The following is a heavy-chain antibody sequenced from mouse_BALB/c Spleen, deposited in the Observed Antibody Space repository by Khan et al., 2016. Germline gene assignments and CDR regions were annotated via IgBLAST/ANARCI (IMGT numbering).Heavy chain of an antibody. CDR1: GYTFTNYG. CDR3: AREYDYDGDWYFDV. V-gene: IGHV9-3-1*01. CDR2: MNTYTGEP. J-gene: IGHJ1*01. D-gene: IGHD2-4*01. Sequence: QIQLVQSGPELKKPGETVKISCKASGYTFTNYGMNWVKQAPGKGLKWMGWMNTYTGEPTYADDFKGRFAFSLKTSARTAYLQINNLKNEDTATYFYAREYDYDGDWYFDVWGAGTTVTVSS.